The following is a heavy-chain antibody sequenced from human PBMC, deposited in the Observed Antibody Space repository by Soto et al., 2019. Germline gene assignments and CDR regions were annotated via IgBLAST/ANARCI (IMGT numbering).Heavy chain of an antibody. CDR2: IWYDGSNK. Sequence: GGSLRLSCAASGSTFSSYGMHWVRQAPGKGLEWVAVIWYDGSNKYYADSVKGRFTISRDNSKNTLYLQMNSLRAEDTAVYYCAREVSSTRPDYYYYYGMDVWGQGTTVTVSS. V-gene: IGHV3-33*01. J-gene: IGHJ6*02. D-gene: IGHD2-2*01. CDR1: GSTFSSYG. CDR3: AREVSSTRPDYYYYYGMDV.